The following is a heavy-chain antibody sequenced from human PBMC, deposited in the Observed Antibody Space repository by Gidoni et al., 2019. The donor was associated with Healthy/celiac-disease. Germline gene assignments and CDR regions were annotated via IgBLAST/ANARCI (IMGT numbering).Heavy chain of an antibody. CDR3: ARERVILGGRLGYMDV. CDR2: ISSSSSTI. Sequence: EVQLVESGGGLVQPGGSLRLSCAASGFTFSSYSMNWVRQAPGKGLEWVSYISSSSSTIYYADSVKGRFTISRDNAKNSLYLQMNSLRAEDTAVYYCARERVILGGRLGYMDVWGQGTTVTVSS. V-gene: IGHV3-48*01. CDR1: GFTFSSYS. D-gene: IGHD3-16*01. J-gene: IGHJ6*02.